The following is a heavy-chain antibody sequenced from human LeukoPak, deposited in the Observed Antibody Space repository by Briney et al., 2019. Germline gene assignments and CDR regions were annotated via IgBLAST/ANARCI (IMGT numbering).Heavy chain of an antibody. CDR1: GYTFTGYY. J-gene: IGHJ4*02. Sequence: ASVKASCKTSGYTFTGYYMHWVRQAPGQGLEWMGWISPNSGATNYAQKFQGRVTMTRDTSISTAYMELSRLRSDDTAVYYCARDAGGVPDYWGQGTLVTVSS. CDR3: ARDAGGVPDY. V-gene: IGHV1-2*02. D-gene: IGHD2-8*01. CDR2: ISPNSGAT.